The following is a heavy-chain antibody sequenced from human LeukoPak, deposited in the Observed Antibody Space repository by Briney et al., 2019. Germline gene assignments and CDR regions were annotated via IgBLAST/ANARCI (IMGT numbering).Heavy chain of an antibody. J-gene: IGHJ4*02. V-gene: IGHV3-30*02. D-gene: IGHD2-15*01. CDR2: IRYDGSNT. CDR1: GFTFNNYG. Sequence: GGSLRLSCAASGFTFNNYGMHWVRQAPGKGLEWVAFIRYDGSNTYYADSVKGRFTISRDNSKNTLYLQMNGLRAEDTAVYYCAKSGLNRFDYWGQGTLVTVSS. CDR3: AKSGLNRFDY.